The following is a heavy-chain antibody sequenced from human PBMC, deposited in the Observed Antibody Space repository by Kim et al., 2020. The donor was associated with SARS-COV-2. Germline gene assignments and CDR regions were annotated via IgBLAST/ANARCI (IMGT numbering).Heavy chain of an antibody. CDR3: ATGLIDATRITMVRGVISFGY. CDR2: INHSGST. D-gene: IGHD3-10*01. J-gene: IGHJ4*02. V-gene: IGHV4-34*01. Sequence: SETLSLTCAVYGGSFSGYYWSWIRQPPGKGLEWIGEINHSGSTNYNPSLKSRVTISVDTSKNQFSLKLSSVTAADTAVYYCATGLIDATRITMVRGVISFGYWGQGTLVTGSS. CDR1: GGSFSGYY.